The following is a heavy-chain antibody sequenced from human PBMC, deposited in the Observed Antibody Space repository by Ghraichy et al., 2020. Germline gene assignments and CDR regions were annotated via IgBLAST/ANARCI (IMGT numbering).Heavy chain of an antibody. J-gene: IGHJ4*02. CDR1: GHTFSNYG. V-gene: IGHV1-18*01. Sequence: ASVKGSCRALGHTFSNYGFNWVRRAPGQGLEWMGWISASNGHTNYAQKVQDRVTMSTDTSTSTAYMELRRLRSDDTAVYYCASGSSSSLIGDYFDSWGQGTLVTVSS. D-gene: IGHD6-6*01. CDR2: ISASNGHT. CDR3: ASGSSSSLIGDYFDS.